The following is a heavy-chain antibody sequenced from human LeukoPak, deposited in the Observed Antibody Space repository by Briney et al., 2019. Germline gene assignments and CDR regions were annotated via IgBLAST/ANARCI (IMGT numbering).Heavy chain of an antibody. CDR2: FDPEDGET. V-gene: IGHV1-24*01. CDR1: GYTFTSYY. D-gene: IGHD5-12*01. Sequence: ASVKVSCKASGYTFTSYYMHWVRQAPGQGLEWMGGFDPEDGETIYAQKFQGRVTMTEDTSTDTAYMELSSLRSEDTAVYYCATDQGRYSGYDFDYWGQGTLVTVSS. J-gene: IGHJ4*02. CDR3: ATDQGRYSGYDFDY.